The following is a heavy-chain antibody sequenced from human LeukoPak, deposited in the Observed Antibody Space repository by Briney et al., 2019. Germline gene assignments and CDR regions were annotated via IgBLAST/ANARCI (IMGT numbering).Heavy chain of an antibody. CDR1: GGSISSGDYY. Sequence: SETLSLTCTVSGGSISSGDYYWSWIRQPAGKGLEWIGRIYTSGSTNYNPSLKSRVTISVDTSKNQFSLKLSSVTAADTAVYYCARDRRFSYYYYMDVWGKGTTVTVSS. V-gene: IGHV4-61*02. CDR2: IYTSGST. CDR3: ARDRRFSYYYYMDV. J-gene: IGHJ6*03. D-gene: IGHD3-10*01.